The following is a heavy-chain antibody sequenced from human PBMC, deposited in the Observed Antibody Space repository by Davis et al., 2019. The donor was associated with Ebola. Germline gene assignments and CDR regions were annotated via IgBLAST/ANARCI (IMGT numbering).Heavy chain of an antibody. CDR3: ARDADYGGNQNWFDP. V-gene: IGHV4-34*01. J-gene: IGHJ5*02. CDR2: INHSGST. Sequence: PSETLSLTCAVYGGSFSGYYWSWIRQPPGKGLEWIGEINHSGSTNYNPSLKSRVTISVDTSKNQFSLKLSSVTAADTAVYYCARDADYGGNQNWFDPWGQGTLVTVSS. CDR1: GGSFSGYY. D-gene: IGHD4-23*01.